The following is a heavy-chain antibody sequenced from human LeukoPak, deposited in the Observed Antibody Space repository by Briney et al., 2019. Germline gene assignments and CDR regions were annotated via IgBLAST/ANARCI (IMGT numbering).Heavy chain of an antibody. CDR3: AKDRSSAWNCFDS. CDR1: GFTFSSYG. V-gene: IGHV3-30*18. CDR2: LSYARSNK. J-gene: IGHJ4*02. D-gene: IGHD6-19*01. Sequence: SGGSLRLSCAAPGFTFSSYGIHWVRQAPCKAPEWAALLSYARSNKYYAASVKGRFPISRDNSKNTLYLQMNSLRAEDTALYYCAKDRSSAWNCFDSWGQGTLVTVSS.